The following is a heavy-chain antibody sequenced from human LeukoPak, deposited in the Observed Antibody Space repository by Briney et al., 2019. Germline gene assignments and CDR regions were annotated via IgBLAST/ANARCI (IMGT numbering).Heavy chain of an antibody. Sequence: KTGGSLRLSCAASGFTLSSYGMHWVRQAPGKGLEWVAVIWYDGSNKYYADSVKGRFTISRDNSKNTLYLQMNSLRAEDTAVYYCAKDPGYVWNGLKYYLDYWGQGTLVTVSS. V-gene: IGHV3-33*06. CDR2: IWYDGSNK. CDR3: AKDPGYVWNGLKYYLDY. CDR1: GFTLSSYG. J-gene: IGHJ4*02. D-gene: IGHD1-1*01.